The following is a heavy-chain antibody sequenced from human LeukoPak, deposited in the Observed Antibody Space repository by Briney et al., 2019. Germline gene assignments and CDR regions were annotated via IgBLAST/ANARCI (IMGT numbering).Heavy chain of an antibody. D-gene: IGHD2-21*01. V-gene: IGHV3-7*04. J-gene: IGHJ4*02. CDR3: ARGVVIAPQTFDY. Sequence: GGSLRLSCAASGFTFSSYGVHWLRQAPGKGLEWVANIKEDGSEKYYEDSVKGRFTISRDNTKNLLYLEMNRLRAEDTAVYYCARGVVIAPQTFDYWGQGTLVTVSS. CDR2: IKEDGSEK. CDR1: GFTFSSYG.